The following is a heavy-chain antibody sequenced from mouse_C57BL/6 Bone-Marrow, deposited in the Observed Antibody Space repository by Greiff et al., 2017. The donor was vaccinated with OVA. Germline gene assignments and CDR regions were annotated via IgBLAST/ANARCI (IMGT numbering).Heavy chain of an antibody. CDR1: GYTFTSYW. J-gene: IGHJ4*01. D-gene: IGHD2-2*01. V-gene: IGHV1-50*01. CDR3: ARGGGYP. CDR2: IDPSDSYN. Sequence: VQLQQPGAELVKPGASVKLSCKASGYTFTSYWMQWVKQRPGQGLEWIGEIDPSDSYNNYNQKFKGKATLTVDTSSSTAYMQLSSLTSEDSAVYYCARGGGYPGGQGTSVTVSS.